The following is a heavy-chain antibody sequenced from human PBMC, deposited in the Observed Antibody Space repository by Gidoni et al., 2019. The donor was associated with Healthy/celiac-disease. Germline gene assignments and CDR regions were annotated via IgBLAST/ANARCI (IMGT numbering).Heavy chain of an antibody. V-gene: IGHV3-48*03. CDR1: GFTFSSYE. CDR3: AGGSTYYDFWSGYYNTGYGMDV. CDR2: ISSSGSTI. Sequence: EVQLVESGGGLVQPGGSLRLSCAASGFTFSSYEMNWVRQAPGKGLEWVSYISSSGSTIYYADSVKGRFTISRDNAKNSLYLQMNSLRAEDTAVYYCAGGSTYYDFWSGYYNTGYGMDVWGQGTTVTVSS. J-gene: IGHJ6*02. D-gene: IGHD3-3*01.